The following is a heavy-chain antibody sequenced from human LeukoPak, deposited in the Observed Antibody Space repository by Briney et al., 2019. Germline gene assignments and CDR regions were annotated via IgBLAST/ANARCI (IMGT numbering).Heavy chain of an antibody. CDR2: IIPIFGTA. CDR3: ARDRELLNYFDY. D-gene: IGHD1-26*01. CDR1: GYTLTSYG. Sequence: ASVKVSCKASGYTLTSYGISWVRQAPGQGLEWMGGIIPIFGTANYAQKFQGRVTITADESTSTAYMELSSLRSEDTAVYYCARDRELLNYFDYWGQGTLVTVSS. V-gene: IGHV1-69*13. J-gene: IGHJ4*02.